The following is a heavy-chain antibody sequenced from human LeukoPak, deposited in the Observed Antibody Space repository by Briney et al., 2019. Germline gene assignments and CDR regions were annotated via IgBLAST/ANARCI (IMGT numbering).Heavy chain of an antibody. CDR2: INPTGGST. V-gene: IGHV1-46*01. CDR1: GYTFTGYY. CDR3: ARDNSVGDNAWWFDP. D-gene: IGHD1-26*01. J-gene: IGHJ5*02. Sequence: ASVKVSCKASGYTFTGYYMHWVRQAPGQGLEWMGLINPTGGSTGYAQKFQGRVTMTRDMSTSTDYMELSSLRCEDTAIYYCARDNSVGDNAWWFDPWGQGTLVTVSS.